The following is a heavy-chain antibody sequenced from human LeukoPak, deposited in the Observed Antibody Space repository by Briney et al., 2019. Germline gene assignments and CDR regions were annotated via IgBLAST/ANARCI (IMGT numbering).Heavy chain of an antibody. Sequence: GRSLRLSCAASGFTFSSYSMNWVRQAPGKGLEWVSSISSSSSYIYYADSVKGRFTISRDNAKNSLYLQMNSLRAEDTAVYYCARERDASDAFDIWGQGTMVTVSS. CDR1: GFTFSSYS. D-gene: IGHD5-24*01. V-gene: IGHV3-21*01. CDR2: ISSSSSYI. CDR3: ARERDASDAFDI. J-gene: IGHJ3*02.